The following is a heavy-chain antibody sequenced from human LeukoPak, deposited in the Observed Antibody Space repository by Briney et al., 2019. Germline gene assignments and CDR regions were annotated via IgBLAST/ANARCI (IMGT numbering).Heavy chain of an antibody. J-gene: IGHJ4*02. CDR2: INHSGST. V-gene: IGHV4-34*01. CDR1: EFTFSSYA. Sequence: GSLRLSCAASEFTFSSYAMSWVRQPPGKGLEWIGEINHSGSTNYNPSLKSRVTISVDTSKNQFSLKLSSVTAADTAVYYCAREKDYWGQGTLVTVSS. CDR3: AREKDY.